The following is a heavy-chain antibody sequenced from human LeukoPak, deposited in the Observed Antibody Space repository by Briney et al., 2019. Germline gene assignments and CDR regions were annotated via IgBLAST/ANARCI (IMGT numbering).Heavy chain of an antibody. CDR3: ARDSRSRKSYGLDA. Sequence: GGSLRLSCAASGFTFSSYWMSWVRQAPGEGLEWVANIKQDGSEKYYVDSVKGRFTISRDNAKNSLYLQMNSLRAEDTAVYYCARDSRSRKSYGLDAWGRGTLVTVSS. CDR2: IKQDGSEK. CDR1: GFTFSSYW. J-gene: IGHJ5*02. D-gene: IGHD5-18*01. V-gene: IGHV3-7*01.